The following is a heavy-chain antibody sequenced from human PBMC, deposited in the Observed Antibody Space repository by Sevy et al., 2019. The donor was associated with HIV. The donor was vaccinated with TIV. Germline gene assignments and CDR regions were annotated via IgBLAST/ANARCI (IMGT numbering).Heavy chain of an antibody. CDR1: GFAFSNYYA. D-gene: IGHD4-17*01. CDR3: ARPRANYVDHYFFYAMDV. Sequence: GGSLRLSCAASGFAFSNYYAMHWVRQAPGKGLEWVALISYDGSDKYYADSVKGRFTISIDNFKNRLYLQMNSLTTEDMAVYYCARPRANYVDHYFFYAMDVWGQGTTVTVSS. J-gene: IGHJ6*02. V-gene: IGHV3-30-3*01. CDR2: ISYDGSDK.